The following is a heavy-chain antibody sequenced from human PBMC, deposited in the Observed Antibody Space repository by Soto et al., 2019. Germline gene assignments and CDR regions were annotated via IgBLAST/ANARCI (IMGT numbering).Heavy chain of an antibody. J-gene: IGHJ6*02. D-gene: IGHD2-21*02. Sequence: SETLSLTCTVSGGSISSISYWSWIRQPPGKGLEWIGYIYYSGSTNYNPSLKSRVTISVDTSKNQFSLKLSSVTAADTAVYYCARDRRIGDSYYYYYGMDVWGQGTTVTVSS. CDR2: IYYSGST. CDR1: GGSISSISY. CDR3: ARDRRIGDSYYYYYGMDV. V-gene: IGHV4-61*01.